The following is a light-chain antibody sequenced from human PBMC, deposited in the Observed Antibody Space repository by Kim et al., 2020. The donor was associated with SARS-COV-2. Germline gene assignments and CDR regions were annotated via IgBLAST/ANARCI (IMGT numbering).Light chain of an antibody. CDR1: SLRNYY. Sequence: SSELTQDPAVSVALGQTVRITCQGDSLRNYYASWYQQKPGQAPTLVMYGKNNRPSGIPDRFSGSASGNSAALTITGTQAEDEADYYCHSRDNSGNHRIFGGGTQLTVL. V-gene: IGLV3-19*01. J-gene: IGLJ2*01. CDR3: HSRDNSGNHRI. CDR2: GKN.